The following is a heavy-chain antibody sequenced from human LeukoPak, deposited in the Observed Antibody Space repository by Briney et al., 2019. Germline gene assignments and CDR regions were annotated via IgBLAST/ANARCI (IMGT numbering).Heavy chain of an antibody. CDR2: IYYSGST. Sequence: ASETLPLTCTVSGGSISSYYRSWIRQPPGKGLEWIGYIYYSGSTNYNPSLKSRVTISVDTSKNQFSLKLSSVTAADTAVYYCARGTEVFWSGSYYYYYYYMDVWGKGTTVTVSS. CDR1: GGSISSYY. J-gene: IGHJ6*03. CDR3: ARGTEVFWSGSYYYYYYYMDV. V-gene: IGHV4-59*01. D-gene: IGHD3-3*01.